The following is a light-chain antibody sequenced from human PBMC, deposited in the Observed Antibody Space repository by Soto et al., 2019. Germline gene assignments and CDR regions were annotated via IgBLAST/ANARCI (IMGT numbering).Light chain of an antibody. Sequence: QSVLTQPASVSGSPGQSIAISCTGTNSDVGGYDYVSWYQQHPGKAPKLMIYDVSNRPSGVSNRFSGSKSCNTASLTIYGLQAEDEDDYYCSSYTSSGTRVFGTGTKVXVL. V-gene: IGLV2-14*01. J-gene: IGLJ1*01. CDR3: SSYTSSGTRV. CDR2: DVS. CDR1: NSDVGGYDY.